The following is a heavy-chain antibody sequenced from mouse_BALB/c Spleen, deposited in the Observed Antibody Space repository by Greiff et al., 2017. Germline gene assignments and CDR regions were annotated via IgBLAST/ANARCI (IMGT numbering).Heavy chain of an antibody. CDR1: GFTFSSYT. Sequence: EVKVVESGGGLVQPGGSLKLSCAASGFTFSSYTMSWVRQTPEKRLEWVAYISNGGGSTYYPDTVKGRFTISRDNAKNTLYLQMSSLKSEDTAMYYCARRDYDVAFAYWGQGTLVTVSA. D-gene: IGHD2-4*01. V-gene: IGHV5-12-2*01. CDR2: ISNGGGST. CDR3: ARRDYDVAFAY. J-gene: IGHJ3*01.